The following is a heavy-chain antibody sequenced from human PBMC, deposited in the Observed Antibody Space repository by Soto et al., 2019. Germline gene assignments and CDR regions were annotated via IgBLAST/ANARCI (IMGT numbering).Heavy chain of an antibody. V-gene: IGHV5-51*01. Sequence: GESLKISCKGSGYSFTSYWIGWVRQVPGKGLEWMGIIYPGDSDTRYSPSFQGQVTISADKSISTAYLQWSSLKASDTAMYYCARHWARAAGPQGTDAFDIWGQGTTVTVSS. CDR1: GYSFTSYW. D-gene: IGHD6-13*01. CDR2: IYPGDSDT. CDR3: ARHWARAAGPQGTDAFDI. J-gene: IGHJ3*02.